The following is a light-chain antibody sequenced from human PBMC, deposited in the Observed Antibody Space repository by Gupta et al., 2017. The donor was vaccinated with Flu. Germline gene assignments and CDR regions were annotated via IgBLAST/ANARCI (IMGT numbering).Light chain of an antibody. CDR2: EVS. V-gene: IGLV2-14*01. CDR3: SSKITNNYLV. J-gene: IGLJ3*02. Sequence: QSALTQPTSVSGSPGQSITISCTGTSSDVGAYNYVSRYQQHPGKPPKLMIYEVSNRPSGVSNRFSGSKSDNTASLTISGLQAEDEADYYCSSKITNNYLVFGGGTKLTVL. CDR1: SSDVGAYNY.